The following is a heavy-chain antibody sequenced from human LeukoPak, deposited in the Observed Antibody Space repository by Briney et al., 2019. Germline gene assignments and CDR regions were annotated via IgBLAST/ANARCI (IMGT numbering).Heavy chain of an antibody. J-gene: IGHJ4*02. CDR1: GGSFSGYY. Sequence: SETLSLTCAVYGGSFSGYYWSWIRQPPGKGLEWIGEINHSGSTNYNPSLKSRVTISVDTSKNQFSLKLSSVTAADTAVYYCARGKSGFAYFDNWGQGTLVTVSS. V-gene: IGHV4-34*01. CDR2: INHSGST. D-gene: IGHD3-10*01. CDR3: ARGKSGFAYFDN.